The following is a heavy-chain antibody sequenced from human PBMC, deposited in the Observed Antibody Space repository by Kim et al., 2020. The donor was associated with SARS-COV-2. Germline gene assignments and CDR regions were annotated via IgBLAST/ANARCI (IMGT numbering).Heavy chain of an antibody. CDR2: INQDGFRT. CDR3: GRWGGGFDL. CDR1: GFTFNKYY. Sequence: GGSLILSCEASGFTFNKYYMGWVRQAPGKGLEWVARINQDGFRTYYVDSLRGRFTISRDNAKSSVNLQMNSLRAEDTALYYCGRWGGGFDLWGQGTLVTVSS. D-gene: IGHD3-16*01. V-gene: IGHV3-7*03. J-gene: IGHJ4*02.